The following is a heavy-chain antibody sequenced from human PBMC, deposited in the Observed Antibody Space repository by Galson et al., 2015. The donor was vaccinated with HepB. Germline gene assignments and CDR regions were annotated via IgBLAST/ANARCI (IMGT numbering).Heavy chain of an antibody. Sequence: SVKVSCKASGGTFSSYAISWVRQAPGQGLEWMGRIIPILGIANYAQKFQGRVTITADKSTSTAYMELSSLRSEDTAVYYCARVWCSGGSCYSAPGWFDPWGQGTLVTVSS. CDR2: IIPILGIA. CDR1: GGTFSSYA. CDR3: ARVWCSGGSCYSAPGWFDP. J-gene: IGHJ5*02. D-gene: IGHD2-15*01. V-gene: IGHV1-69*04.